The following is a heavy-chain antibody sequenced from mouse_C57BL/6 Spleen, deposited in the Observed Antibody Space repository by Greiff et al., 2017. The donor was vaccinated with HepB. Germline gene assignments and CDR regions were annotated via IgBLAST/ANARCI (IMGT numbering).Heavy chain of an antibody. J-gene: IGHJ1*03. CDR1: GYTFTSYW. CDR2: IDPSDSYT. CDR3: ARGRYFDV. V-gene: IGHV1-69*01. Sequence: QVQLKQPGAELVMPGASVKLSCKASGYTFTSYWMHWVKQRPGQGLAWIGEIDPSDSYTNYHQKFKGKSTLTVDKSSSTAYMQLSSLTSEDSAVYYCARGRYFDVWGTGTTVTVSS.